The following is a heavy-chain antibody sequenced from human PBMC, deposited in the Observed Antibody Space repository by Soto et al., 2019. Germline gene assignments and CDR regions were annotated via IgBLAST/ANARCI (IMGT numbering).Heavy chain of an antibody. CDR2: INSDGSST. CDR3: AREVAAALYYFDY. Sequence: VQLVESGGGLVQPGGPLRLSCAASGFTFSSYWMHWVRQAPGKGLVWVSRINSDGSSTSYADSVKGRFTISRDNAKNTLYLQMNNLRAEDTAVYYCAREVAAALYYFDYWGQGTLVTVSS. D-gene: IGHD6-13*01. CDR1: GFTFSSYW. J-gene: IGHJ4*02. V-gene: IGHV3-74*01.